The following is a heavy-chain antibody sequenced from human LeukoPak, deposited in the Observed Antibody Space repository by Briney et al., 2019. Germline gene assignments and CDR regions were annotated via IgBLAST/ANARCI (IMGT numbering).Heavy chain of an antibody. J-gene: IGHJ4*02. CDR3: ARGSGYDLEYFDY. Sequence: GGSLRLSCAASGFTFSSYAMSWVRQAPGKGLEWVSAISGSGDSTYYADSVKGRFTISRDNSKNTLYLQMNSLRAEDTAVYYCARGSGYDLEYFDYWGQGTLVTVSS. V-gene: IGHV3-23*01. D-gene: IGHD5-12*01. CDR2: ISGSGDST. CDR1: GFTFSSYA.